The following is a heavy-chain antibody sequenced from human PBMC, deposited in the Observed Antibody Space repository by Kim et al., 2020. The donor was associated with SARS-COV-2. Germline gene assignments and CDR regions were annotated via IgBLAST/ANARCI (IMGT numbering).Heavy chain of an antibody. D-gene: IGHD5-12*01. CDR3: VKGGLSGNDILLDY. CDR2: ISSNGGST. CDR1: GFTFSNYA. J-gene: IGHJ4*02. V-gene: IGHV3-64D*06. Sequence: GGSLRLSCSASGFTFSNYAMHWVRQAPGKGLEYVSAISSNGGSTYYADSVKGRFTISRDNSKKTLYLQMSSLRAEDTAVYYCVKGGLSGNDILLDYWGQGTLVTVSS.